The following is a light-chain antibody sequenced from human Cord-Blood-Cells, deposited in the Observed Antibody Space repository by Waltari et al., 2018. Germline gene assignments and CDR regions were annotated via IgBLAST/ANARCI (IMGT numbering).Light chain of an antibody. J-gene: IGLJ3*02. CDR3: CSYAGSSTNWV. V-gene: IGLV2-23*01. Sequence: QSALTQPASVSGSPGQSITISCTGTSSDVGSYNLVSWYQQHPGKAPKLMIYEGSKRPSGVSNRFSDSKSGNTASLTISGLQAEDEADYYCCSYAGSSTNWVFGGGTKLTVL. CDR1: SSDVGSYNL. CDR2: EGS.